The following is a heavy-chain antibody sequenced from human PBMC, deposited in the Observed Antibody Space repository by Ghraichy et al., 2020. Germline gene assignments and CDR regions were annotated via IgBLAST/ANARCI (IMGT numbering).Heavy chain of an antibody. CDR3: ASEEYNSKWYKH. CDR1: GVSITTISTY. CDR2: LYFNGST. V-gene: IGHV4-39*02. Sequence: SETLSLTCSVSGVSITTISTYWGWIRQPPGKGLEWIGSLYFNGSTYYNPSLKSRVTISVDTSKNQFSLKLNSVTAADTAVYYCASEEYNSKWYKHWNQGALVTVSS. D-gene: IGHD1-1*01. J-gene: IGHJ1*01.